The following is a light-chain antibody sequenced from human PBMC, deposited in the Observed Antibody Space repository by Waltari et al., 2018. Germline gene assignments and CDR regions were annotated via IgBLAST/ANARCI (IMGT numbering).Light chain of an antibody. J-gene: IGKJ1*01. Sequence: EIVLTQSPGTLSLSPGERATLSCRASQSVSRSLAWYQQKPGQAPRLLIYGASSRATGVPDRCSGSGSGTDFSLTISRLEPEDFAVYYCQQYVRLPVSFGQGTKVEIK. CDR1: QSVSRS. V-gene: IGKV3-20*01. CDR2: GAS. CDR3: QQYVRLPVS.